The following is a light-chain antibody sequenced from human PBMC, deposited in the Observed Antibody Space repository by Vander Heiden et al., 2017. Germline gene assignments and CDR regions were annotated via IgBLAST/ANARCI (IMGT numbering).Light chain of an antibody. V-gene: IGLV7-43*01. CDR1: AEAGTSSYV. CDR2: GST. CDR3: LHYYSSSVI. J-gene: IGLJ2*01. Sequence: QTLVTPEPSLPVFPGGTVTLTCASSAEAGTSSYVPNWYQQKPGQLTRTLIYGSTSTHAWTPARFSGSLLRDKAALTLSGVQAEEEAYYCCLHYYSSSVIFGGGTKLTVL.